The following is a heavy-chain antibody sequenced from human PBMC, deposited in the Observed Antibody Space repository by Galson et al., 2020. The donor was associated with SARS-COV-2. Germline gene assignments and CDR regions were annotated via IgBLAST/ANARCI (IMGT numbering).Heavy chain of an antibody. J-gene: IGHJ5*02. CDR3: AREGHYDSSNYYWNWFDP. CDR1: HGSISGYY. V-gene: IGHV4-59*01. Sequence: SETLSLTCAVSHGSISGYYWSWIRQSPGKGLEWIGYITDEGSTKYHPSLKSRVNISLDMSKKQISLKLRSVTAADTAVYFCAREGHYDSSNYYWNWFDPWGHGISVIVSS. D-gene: IGHD3-22*01. CDR2: ITDEGST.